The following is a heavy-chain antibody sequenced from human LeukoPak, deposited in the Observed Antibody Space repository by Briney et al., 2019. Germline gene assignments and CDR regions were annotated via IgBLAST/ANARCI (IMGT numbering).Heavy chain of an antibody. V-gene: IGHV3-23*01. CDR2: ISGSGGST. J-gene: IGHJ3*02. Sequence: GGSLRLSCAASGFAFTSYAMSWVSQAPGKGRGWGSAISGSGGSTYYADSVKGRFTISRDNSKNTPYLHINGLRAEDTAVYYCAGTLSALGDAFDIWGQGTMVTVSS. CDR3: AGTLSALGDAFDI. D-gene: IGHD3-3*02. CDR1: GFAFTSYA.